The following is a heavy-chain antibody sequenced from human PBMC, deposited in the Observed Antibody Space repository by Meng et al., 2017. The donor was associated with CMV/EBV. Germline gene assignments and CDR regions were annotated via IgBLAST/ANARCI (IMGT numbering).Heavy chain of an antibody. Sequence: FVHPGGALRLSCGDSGLPFSRYWMHWVRQVPGKGLVWVSRLNEDGTFTSYADSVKGRFTISRDNAKNTLYLQMNSLRVDDSGVYYCGRDLTGERDQWGQGTLVTVSS. D-gene: IGHD7-27*01. CDR1: GLPFSRYW. CDR2: LNEDGTFT. J-gene: IGHJ4*02. CDR3: GRDLTGERDQ. V-gene: IGHV3-74*03.